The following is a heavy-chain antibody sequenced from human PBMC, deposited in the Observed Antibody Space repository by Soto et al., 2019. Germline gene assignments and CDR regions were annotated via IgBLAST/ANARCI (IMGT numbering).Heavy chain of an antibody. Sequence: QVQLQESGPGLVKPSETLSLTCTVSGGSISSYYWSWIRQPPGKGLEWIGYIYYSGSTNYNPSLKSRVTISVDTSKNQFSLKLSSVTAADTAVYYCARHYYGSGRMDWGQGTLVTVSS. D-gene: IGHD3-10*01. CDR2: IYYSGST. J-gene: IGHJ4*02. CDR1: GGSISSYY. V-gene: IGHV4-59*08. CDR3: ARHYYGSGRMD.